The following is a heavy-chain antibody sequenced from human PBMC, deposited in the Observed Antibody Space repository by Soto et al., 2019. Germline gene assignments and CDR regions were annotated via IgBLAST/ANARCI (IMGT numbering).Heavy chain of an antibody. CDR2: INHSGST. D-gene: IGHD2-2*01. V-gene: IGHV4-34*01. CDR1: GGSFSFYY. J-gene: IGHJ6*02. CDR3: ASNRVVPAAMGGYYGMDV. Sequence: SETLSLTCAVYGGSFSFYYWSWIRQPPGKGLEWIGEINHSGSTNYNPSLKSRVTISVDTSKNQFSLKLSSVTAADTAVYYCASNRVVPAAMGGYYGMDVWGQWTTVT.